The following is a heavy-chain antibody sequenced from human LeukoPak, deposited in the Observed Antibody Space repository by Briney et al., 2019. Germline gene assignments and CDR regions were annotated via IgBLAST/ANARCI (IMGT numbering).Heavy chain of an antibody. D-gene: IGHD6-6*01. CDR3: ARGAPAARYYYYYMDV. V-gene: IGHV1-2*02. J-gene: IGHJ6*03. Sequence: ASVKVSCKASGYTFTGYYMHWVRQAPGQGLEWMGWINPNSGGTNYAQKFQGRVTMTRDTSISTAYMELSRLRSDDTAVYYCARGAPAARYYYYYMDVWGKGTTVTVSS. CDR2: INPNSGGT. CDR1: GYTFTGYY.